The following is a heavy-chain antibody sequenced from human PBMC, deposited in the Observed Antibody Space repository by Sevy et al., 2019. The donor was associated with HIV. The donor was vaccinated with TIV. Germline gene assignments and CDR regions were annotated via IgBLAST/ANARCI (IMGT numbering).Heavy chain of an antibody. D-gene: IGHD4-17*01. J-gene: IGHJ6*02. CDR1: GFTFSSYS. CDR3: ARDDLTTDDYYYYGMDV. CDR2: ISSSSSYI. Sequence: GGSLRLSCAASGFTFSSYSMNWVRRAPGKGLEWVSSISSSSSYIHYADSVKGRFTISRDNAKNSLYLQMNSLRAEDRAVYYCARDDLTTDDYYYYGMDVWGQGTTVTVSS. V-gene: IGHV3-21*01.